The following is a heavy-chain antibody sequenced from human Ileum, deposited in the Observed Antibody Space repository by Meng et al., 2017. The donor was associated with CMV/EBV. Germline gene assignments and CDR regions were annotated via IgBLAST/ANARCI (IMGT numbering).Heavy chain of an antibody. Sequence: GESLKTSRAASGFTFSSYGMHWVRPAPGKGLEWVAVIWSDGSNKYYADSVKGRFTISRDNSKNTLYLQMNSLRAENTAVYYCAKDLYGSGWWGVGYWGQGTLVTVSS. CDR3: AKDLYGSGWWGVGY. CDR1: GFTFSSYG. D-gene: IGHD6-19*01. V-gene: IGHV3-33*06. CDR2: IWSDGSNK. J-gene: IGHJ4*02.